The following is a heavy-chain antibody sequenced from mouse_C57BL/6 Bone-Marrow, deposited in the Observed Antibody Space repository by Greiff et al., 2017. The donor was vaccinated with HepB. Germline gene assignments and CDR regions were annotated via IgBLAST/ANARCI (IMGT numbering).Heavy chain of an antibody. CDR3: ARDYYGSSHYFDY. J-gene: IGHJ2*01. V-gene: IGHV3-6*01. D-gene: IGHD1-1*01. CDR2: ISYDGSN. CDR1: GYSITSGYY. Sequence: EVQRVESGPGLVKPSQSLSLTCSVTGYSITSGYYWNWIRQFPGNKLEWMGYISYDGSNNYNPSLKNRISITRDTSKNQFFLKLNSVTTEDTATYYCARDYYGSSHYFDYWGQGTTLTVSS.